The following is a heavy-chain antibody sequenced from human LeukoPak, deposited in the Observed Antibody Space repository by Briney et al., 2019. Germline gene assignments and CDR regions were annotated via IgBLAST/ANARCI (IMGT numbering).Heavy chain of an antibody. CDR1: GGSISPYH. CDR2: IYYSGST. D-gene: IGHD6-19*01. CDR3: ARAVSGRFDY. V-gene: IGHV4-59*08. Sequence: SETLSLTCTVSGGSISPYHWGWIRQPPGRGREWTGYIYYSGSTNYNPSLKSRVTISVDTSKNQFSLKLSSVTAADTAIYYCARAVSGRFDYWGQGTLVTVSS. J-gene: IGHJ4*02.